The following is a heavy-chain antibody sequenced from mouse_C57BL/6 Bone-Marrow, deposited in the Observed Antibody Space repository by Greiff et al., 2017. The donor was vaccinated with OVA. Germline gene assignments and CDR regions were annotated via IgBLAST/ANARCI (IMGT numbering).Heavy chain of an antibody. V-gene: IGHV6-3*01. CDR1: GFTFSNYW. CDR2: IRLKSDNYAT. CDR3: TVDGSLYFDY. J-gene: IGHJ2*01. D-gene: IGHD2-3*01. Sequence: EVKVEESGGGLVQPGGSMKLSCVASGFTFSNYWMNWVRQSPEKGLEWVAQIRLKSDNYATHYAESVKGRFTISRDDSKSSVYLQMNNLRAEDTGIYYCTVDGSLYFDYWGQGTTLTVSS.